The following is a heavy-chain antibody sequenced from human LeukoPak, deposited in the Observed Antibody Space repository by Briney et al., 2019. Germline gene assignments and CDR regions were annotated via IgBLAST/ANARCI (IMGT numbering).Heavy chain of an antibody. CDR1: GFTFSSYE. Sequence: GSLRLSCAASGFTFSSYEMNWVRQAPGKGLEWVAVISYDRSNRFYADSLKGRFTISRDNSKNTLYLQMNSLRAEDTAVYYCARDFSRGSYKGRDYYMDVWGKGTTVTVSS. D-gene: IGHD3-16*01. CDR2: ISYDRSNR. CDR3: ARDFSRGSYKGRDYYMDV. J-gene: IGHJ6*03. V-gene: IGHV3-30*04.